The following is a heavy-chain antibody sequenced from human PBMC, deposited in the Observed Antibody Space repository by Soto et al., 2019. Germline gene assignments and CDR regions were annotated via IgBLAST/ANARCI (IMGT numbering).Heavy chain of an antibody. Sequence: QVQLVQSGAEVKKPGASVKVSCKASGDTFTNYDINWVRQATGQGLEWMGRMNPNSGNTGYAQKFQGRVTMTRNTSLTTAYMGLSSLRSDDTAVYYCARCRNGMDVWGQGTTVTVSS. CDR1: GDTFTNYD. CDR3: ARCRNGMDV. V-gene: IGHV1-8*01. CDR2: MNPNSGNT. J-gene: IGHJ6*02.